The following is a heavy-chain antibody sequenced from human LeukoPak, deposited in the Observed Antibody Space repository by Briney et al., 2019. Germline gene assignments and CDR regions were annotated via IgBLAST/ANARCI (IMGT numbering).Heavy chain of an antibody. CDR1: GYSFNSQG. Sequence: ASVTVSCKASGYSFNSQGMNWVRQAPGQGLEWMGWINTDFGNPTYAQGFTGRFVFSLDSSVSTAYLQISNLMPEDTAKYYCAREILRFDIWGQGTMVIVSS. J-gene: IGHJ3*02. CDR3: AREILRFDI. CDR2: INTDFGNP. V-gene: IGHV7-4-1*02.